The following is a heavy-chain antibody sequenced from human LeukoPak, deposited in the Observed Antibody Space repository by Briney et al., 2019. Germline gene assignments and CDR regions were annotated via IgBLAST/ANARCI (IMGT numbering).Heavy chain of an antibody. Sequence: ASVTVSCKASGYTFSGHYIHWVRQAPGQGLEWMGWSSPHSGSTNYAQKFQGRVTMTRDTSVSTAYMELRSLTSDDTAVYYRARRMGSGYDFGYWGQGTLVTVSS. CDR1: GYTFSGHY. CDR2: SSPHSGST. CDR3: ARRMGSGYDFGY. J-gene: IGHJ4*02. D-gene: IGHD5-12*01. V-gene: IGHV1-2*02.